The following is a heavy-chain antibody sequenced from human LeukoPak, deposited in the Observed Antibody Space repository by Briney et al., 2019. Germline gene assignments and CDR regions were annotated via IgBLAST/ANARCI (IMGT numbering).Heavy chain of an antibody. Sequence: GGSLRLSCAASGFTFSSYAMHWVRQAPGKGLEWVAVISYDGSNKYYADSVKGRFTISRDNSKNTLYLQMNSLRAEDTAVYYCARAAGDYGFNYYYYYGMDVWGQGTTVTVSS. CDR2: ISYDGSNK. V-gene: IGHV3-30-3*01. J-gene: IGHJ6*02. D-gene: IGHD4-17*01. CDR1: GFTFSSYA. CDR3: ARAAGDYGFNYYYYYGMDV.